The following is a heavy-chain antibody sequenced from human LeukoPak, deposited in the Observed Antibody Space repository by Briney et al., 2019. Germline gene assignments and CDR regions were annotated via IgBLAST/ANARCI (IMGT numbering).Heavy chain of an antibody. CDR2: INPNSGGT. CDR3: ASLITSSSSSPYAFDI. D-gene: IGHD6-13*01. J-gene: IGHJ3*02. Sequence: ASVKVSCKASGYTFTGYYMHWVRQAPGQGLEWMGWINPNSGGTNYAQKFQGRVTMTRDTSISTAYMELSRLRSDDTAVYYCASLITSSSSSPYAFDILGQGTMVTVSS. CDR1: GYTFTGYY. V-gene: IGHV1-2*02.